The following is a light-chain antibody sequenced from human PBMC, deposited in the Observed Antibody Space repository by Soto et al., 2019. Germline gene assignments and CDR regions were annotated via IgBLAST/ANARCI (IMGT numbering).Light chain of an antibody. CDR3: QKYNGVPLT. CDR1: QAIGNY. J-gene: IGKJ3*01. CDR2: AAS. V-gene: IGKV1-27*01. Sequence: DIQVTQFPSSLSASVGDRVTITCRASQAIGNYLAWYQQKPGKVPKLLIYAASTLQSGVPSRFSGSRSGTDFTLPVSSLQPEDVATYYCQKYNGVPLTFGPGTKVEIK.